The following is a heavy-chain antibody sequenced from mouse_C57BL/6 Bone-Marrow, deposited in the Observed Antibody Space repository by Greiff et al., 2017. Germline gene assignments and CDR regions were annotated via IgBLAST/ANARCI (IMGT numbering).Heavy chain of an antibody. D-gene: IGHD2-5*01. CDR1: GYTFTSYW. Sequence: QVQLQQPGAELVKPGASVKLSCKASGYTFTSYWMHWVKQRPGQGLEWIGMIHPNSGSTNYNEKFKSKATLTVDKSSSTAYMQLSSLTSEDSAVYYCATYSSNDYYAMDYWGQGTSVTVSA. CDR3: ATYSSNDYYAMDY. J-gene: IGHJ4*01. CDR2: IHPNSGST. V-gene: IGHV1-64*01.